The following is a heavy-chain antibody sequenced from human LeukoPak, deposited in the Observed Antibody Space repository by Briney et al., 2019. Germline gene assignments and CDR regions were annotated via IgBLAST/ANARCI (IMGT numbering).Heavy chain of an antibody. CDR1: GFTFSSYW. CDR2: IKQDGSEK. CDR3: ARYYYYYGMDV. V-gene: IGHV3-7*03. Sequence: PGGSLRLSCAASGFTFSSYWMSWVRQAPGKGLEWVANIKQDGSEKYYVDSVKGRFTISRDSAEKSLYLQTNSLRAEDTAVYYCARYYYYYGMDVWGQGTTVTVSS. J-gene: IGHJ6*02.